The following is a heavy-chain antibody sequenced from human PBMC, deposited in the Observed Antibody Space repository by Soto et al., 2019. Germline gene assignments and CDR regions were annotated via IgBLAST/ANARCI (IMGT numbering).Heavy chain of an antibody. CDR1: GFTFNDYV. J-gene: IGHJ3*01. D-gene: IGHD3-3*02. CDR2: MTYDGATE. V-gene: IGHV3-30*14. Sequence: QVHLVESGGGVVQPGRSLRLSCAASGFTFNDYVIHWVRQAAGEGLEWVASMTYDGATEYYADSVKGRFTVSRDNSKRTLSLQMNSLRPEDTAVYYCARVRLSIAVNDALDVWGQGTTVTVSS. CDR3: ARVRLSIAVNDALDV.